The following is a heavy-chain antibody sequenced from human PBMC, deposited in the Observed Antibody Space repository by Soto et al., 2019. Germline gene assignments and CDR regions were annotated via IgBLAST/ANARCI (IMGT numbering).Heavy chain of an antibody. D-gene: IGHD3-10*01. J-gene: IGHJ6*02. CDR2: ISSSSSYI. CDR1: GFTFSSYS. CDR3: ARDVPHAGGFGELLGYYGMDV. Sequence: GGSLRLSCAASGFTFSSYSMNWFRQAPGKGLEWVSSISSSSSYIYYADSVKGRFTISRDNAKNSLYLQMNSLRAEDTAVYYCARDVPHAGGFGELLGYYGMDVWGQGTTVTVSS. V-gene: IGHV3-21*01.